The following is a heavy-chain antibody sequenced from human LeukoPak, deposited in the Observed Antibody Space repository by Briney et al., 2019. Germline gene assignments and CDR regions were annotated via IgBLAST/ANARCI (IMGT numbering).Heavy chain of an antibody. CDR1: GFTFDDYA. CDR2: ISGDGDST. J-gene: IGHJ4*02. V-gene: IGHV3-43*02. Sequence: GGSLRLSCAAPGFTFDDYAMHWVRQAPGKGLEWVSLISGDGDSTYYADSVKGRFTISRDTSKNSLYLQMDSLRTEDTALYYCAKGQGYYFDYWGQGTLVTVSS. CDR3: AKGQGYYFDY.